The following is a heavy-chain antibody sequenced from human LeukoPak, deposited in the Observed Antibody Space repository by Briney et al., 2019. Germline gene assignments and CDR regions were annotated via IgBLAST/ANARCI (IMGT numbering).Heavy chain of an antibody. Sequence: GGSLRLSCAASGFTFSSHSMNWVRQAPGKGLEWVSSISSSSSYIYFADSVKGRFTISRDNANNSLYLQMNSLRAEDTAVYYCARDRGSSSGPTDYWGQGTLVTVSS. CDR3: ARDRGSSSGPTDY. V-gene: IGHV3-21*01. D-gene: IGHD6-19*01. CDR1: GFTFSSHS. J-gene: IGHJ4*02. CDR2: ISSSSSYI.